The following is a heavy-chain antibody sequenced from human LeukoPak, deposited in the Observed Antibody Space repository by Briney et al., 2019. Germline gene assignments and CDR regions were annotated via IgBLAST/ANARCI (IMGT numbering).Heavy chain of an antibody. Sequence: PSETLSLTCAVYGGSFSGYYWSWIRQPPGKGLEWIGEINHSGSTNYNPSLKSRVTTSVDTSKNQFSLKLSSVTAADTAVYYCARGHRITIFGVVYYYYYYGMDVWGRGTTVTVSS. CDR2: INHSGST. J-gene: IGHJ6*02. V-gene: IGHV4-34*01. D-gene: IGHD3-3*01. CDR3: ARGHRITIFGVVYYYYYYGMDV. CDR1: GGSFSGYY.